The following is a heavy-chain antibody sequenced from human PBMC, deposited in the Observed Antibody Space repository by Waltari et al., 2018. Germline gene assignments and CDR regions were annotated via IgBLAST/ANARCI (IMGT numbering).Heavy chain of an antibody. Sequence: QVQLQESGPGLVKPSETLSLTCTVSGASMSRYYWSWIRQPPGKGLEWIGYIYYNGNTMHNPSINRRVTISLDTSNNQFSLRLSSVTAADTAVYYCASAATLDVFDIWGQGTTVTVSS. V-gene: IGHV4-59*08. CDR2: IYYNGNT. CDR1: GASMSRYY. J-gene: IGHJ3*02. CDR3: ASAATLDVFDI. D-gene: IGHD1-26*01.